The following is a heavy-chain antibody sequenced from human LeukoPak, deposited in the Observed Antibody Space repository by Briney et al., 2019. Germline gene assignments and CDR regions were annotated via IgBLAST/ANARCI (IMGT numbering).Heavy chain of an antibody. Sequence: GGSLRLSCAASGFTFSSYSMNWVRQAPGKGLEWVSYISSSSSTIYYADSVKGRFTISRDNAKNSLYLQMNSLRAEDTAVYYCARDLLALYYYGSGRGAFDIWGQGTMVTVSS. J-gene: IGHJ3*02. CDR1: GFTFSSYS. D-gene: IGHD3-10*01. V-gene: IGHV3-48*04. CDR2: ISSSSSTI. CDR3: ARDLLALYYYGSGRGAFDI.